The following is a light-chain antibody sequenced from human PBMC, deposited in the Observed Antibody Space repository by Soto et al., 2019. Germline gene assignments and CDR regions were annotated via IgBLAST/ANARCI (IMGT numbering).Light chain of an antibody. J-gene: IGLJ1*01. V-gene: IGLV1-40*01. CDR2: ENN. Sequence: QSVLTQPPSVSAAPGQRVTISCTGSSSNIGAGYEAHWYQQVPGTAPKLLIYENNNRPSGVPDRFSGSKSGTSASLAITGLQDEDEDEYFCQSYGSSLSGYVFGTGTKLTVL. CDR3: QSYGSSLSGYV. CDR1: SSNIGAGYE.